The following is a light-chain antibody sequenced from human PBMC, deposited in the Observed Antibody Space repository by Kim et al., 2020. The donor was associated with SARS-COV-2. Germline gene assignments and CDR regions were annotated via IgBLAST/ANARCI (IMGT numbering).Light chain of an antibody. Sequence: EIVLTQSPGTLSLSPGEQATLSCRASQSISAGYLAWYKQKPGGAPRLLVYGASTRATGVPDRFSASGSGTDFTLTISRLEPEDFAVYYCQQYGSSRLSFGGGTKLDI. CDR1: QSISAGY. V-gene: IGKV3-20*01. CDR2: GAS. CDR3: QQYGSSRLS. J-gene: IGKJ4*01.